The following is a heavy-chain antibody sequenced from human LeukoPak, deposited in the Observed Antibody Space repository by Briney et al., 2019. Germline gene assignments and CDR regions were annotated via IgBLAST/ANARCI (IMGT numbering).Heavy chain of an antibody. D-gene: IGHD2/OR15-2a*01. CDR2: FYSHGST. Sequence: SETLSLTCTVFGGSITTYSWSWIRQPAGRGLEWIGRFYSHGSTDFNPSLKSRVTMSVDTSRNQLSLKLSSVTAADTAIYYCARDFSSKNWFDSWGQGILVSVSS. CDR1: GGSITTYS. J-gene: IGHJ5*01. V-gene: IGHV4-4*07. CDR3: ARDFSSKNWFDS.